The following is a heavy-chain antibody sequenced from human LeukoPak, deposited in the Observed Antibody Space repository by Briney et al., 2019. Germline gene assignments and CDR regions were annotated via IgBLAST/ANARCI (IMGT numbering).Heavy chain of an antibody. V-gene: IGHV4-61*02. CDR2: IYPSGST. CDR3: ARAVGSSEWNWFDP. CDR1: GGSISSGSYY. D-gene: IGHD1-26*01. J-gene: IGHJ5*02. Sequence: PSQTLSLTCTVSGGSISSGSYYWSWIRQPAGKGLEWIGRIYPSGSTNYNPSLKSRVTISVDRSKNQFSLMLRSVTAADTAVYYCARAVGSSEWNWFDPWGQGTLATVSS.